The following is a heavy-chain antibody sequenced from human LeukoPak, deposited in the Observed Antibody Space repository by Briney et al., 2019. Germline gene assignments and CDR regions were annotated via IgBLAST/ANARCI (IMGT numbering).Heavy chain of an antibody. CDR3: ASGNDYGDHGLVY. CDR2: IYTSGST. Sequence: SETLSLTCTVSGGSISSGSYYWSWIRQPAGKGLEWIGRIYTSGSTNYNPSLKSRVTISVDTSKNQFSLKLSSVTAADTAVYYCASGNDYGDHGLVYWGQGTLVTVSS. CDR1: GGSISSGSYY. D-gene: IGHD4-17*01. V-gene: IGHV4-61*02. J-gene: IGHJ4*02.